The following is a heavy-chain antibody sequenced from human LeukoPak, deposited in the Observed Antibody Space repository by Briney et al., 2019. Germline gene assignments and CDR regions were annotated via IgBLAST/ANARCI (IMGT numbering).Heavy chain of an antibody. D-gene: IGHD5-18*01. J-gene: IGHJ4*02. CDR3: ARSRTWIQLWDFDY. CDR1: GYTFTSYA. CDR2: INPNSGGT. Sequence: ASVKVSCKASGYTFTSYAMNWVRQAPGQGLEWMGWINPNSGGTNYAQKFQGRVTMTRDTSISTAYMELSRLRSDDTAVYYCARSRTWIQLWDFDYWGQGTLVTVSS. V-gene: IGHV1-2*02.